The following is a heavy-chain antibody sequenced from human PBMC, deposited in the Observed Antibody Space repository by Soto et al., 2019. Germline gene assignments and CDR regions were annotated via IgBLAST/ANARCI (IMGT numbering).Heavy chain of an antibody. J-gene: IGHJ4*02. V-gene: IGHV3-53*01. CDR3: AKDGRGSGSHYNSFGY. CDR1: GFTVGNNY. Sequence: EVQLVESGGGLIQPGGSLKLSCAASGFTVGNNYMSWVRQAPGKGLEWVSLIYSTGTTKYADSVKGLFTVSRDNVKNTLYLQMNSLRAEDTAVYYCAKDGRGSGSHYNSFGYWGQGTLVTVSS. D-gene: IGHD3-10*01. CDR2: IYSTGTT.